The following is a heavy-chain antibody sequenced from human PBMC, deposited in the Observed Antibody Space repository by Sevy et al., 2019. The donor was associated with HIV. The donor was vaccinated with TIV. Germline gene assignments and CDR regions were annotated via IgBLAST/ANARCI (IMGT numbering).Heavy chain of an antibody. D-gene: IGHD3-16*01. J-gene: IGHJ6*02. CDR1: GFTFSSYG. Sequence: GGSLRLSCAASGFTFSSYGMHWVRQAPGKGLEWVAVIWYDGSNKYYADSVKGRFTISRDNSKNTMYLQMNSLRAEDTAVYYCESDYDYVWGSYNYYGMDVWGQGTTVTVSS. V-gene: IGHV3-33*01. CDR3: ESDYDYVWGSYNYYGMDV. CDR2: IWYDGSNK.